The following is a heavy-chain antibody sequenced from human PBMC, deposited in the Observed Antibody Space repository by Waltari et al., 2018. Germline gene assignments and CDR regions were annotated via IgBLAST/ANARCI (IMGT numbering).Heavy chain of an antibody. CDR2: IYDSGST. CDR1: GGSISSYY. J-gene: IGHJ3*02. Sequence: QVQLQESGPGLVKPSETLSLTCTVSGGSISSYYWSWIRQPPGKGLEWIGYIYDSGSTSYNPTHRSRVTVSVNTSKNQFSRKLGSVTAADTAVYYCARDSAYIDRDGFDIWGQGTMVTVSS. D-gene: IGHD2-2*02. CDR3: ARDSAYIDRDGFDI. V-gene: IGHV4-59*01.